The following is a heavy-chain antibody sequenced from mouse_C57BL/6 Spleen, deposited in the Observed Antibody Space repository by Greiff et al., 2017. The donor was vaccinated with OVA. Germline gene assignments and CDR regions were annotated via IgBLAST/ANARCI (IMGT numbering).Heavy chain of an antibody. D-gene: IGHD1-1*01. V-gene: IGHV1-52*01. CDR1: GYTFTSYW. J-gene: IGHJ1*03. Sequence: QVQLQQPGAELVRPGSSVKLSCKASGYTFTSYWMHWVKQRPIQGLEWIGNIDPSDSETHYNQKFKDKATLTVDKSSSTAYMQLSSLTSEDSAVYYCATYGSSYSWYFDVWGKGTTVTVSS. CDR3: ATYGSSYSWYFDV. CDR2: IDPSDSET.